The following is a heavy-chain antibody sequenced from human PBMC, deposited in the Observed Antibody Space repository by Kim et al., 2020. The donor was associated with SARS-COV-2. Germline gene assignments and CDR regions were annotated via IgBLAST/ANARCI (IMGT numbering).Heavy chain of an antibody. CDR3: ARDRGWDGLFDY. J-gene: IGHJ4*02. Sequence: SETLSLTCTVSGGSVSSGSYYWSWIRQPPGKGLEWIGYIYYSGSTNYNPSLKSRVTISVDTSKNQFSLKLSSVTAADTAVYYCARDRGWDGLFDYWGQGTLVTVSS. V-gene: IGHV4-61*01. CDR1: GGSVSSGSYY. D-gene: IGHD1-26*01. CDR2: IYYSGST.